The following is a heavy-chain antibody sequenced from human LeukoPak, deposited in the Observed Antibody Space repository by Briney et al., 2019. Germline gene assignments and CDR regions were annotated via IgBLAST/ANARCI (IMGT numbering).Heavy chain of an antibody. CDR3: AKSLFTSATGTGRAFHI. V-gene: IGHV3-23*01. D-gene: IGHD1-1*01. CDR1: GFTFSNNA. Sequence: GGSLRLSCAASGFTFSNNAMHWVRQAPGKGLEWVSAINGGGSGTFYADSVKGRFTISRDNSKNALYLQMNSLRAEDTAEYYCAKSLFTSATGTGRAFHIWGQGTMVTVSS. J-gene: IGHJ3*02. CDR2: INGGGSGT.